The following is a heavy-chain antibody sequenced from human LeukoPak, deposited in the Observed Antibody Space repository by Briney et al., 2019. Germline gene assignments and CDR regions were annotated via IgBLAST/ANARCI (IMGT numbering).Heavy chain of an antibody. Sequence: GGSLRLSCAASGFSFIDYAMNWVRQAPGKGLEWISYITVESDIIHYADSVKGRFTISRDNAKKSLYLQMNSLRAEDTAVYYCARDLKVLPAYGLDVWGQGTTVTVSS. CDR2: ITVESDII. CDR1: GFSFIDYA. CDR3: ARDLKVLPAYGLDV. V-gene: IGHV3-48*01. J-gene: IGHJ6*02. D-gene: IGHD2-2*01.